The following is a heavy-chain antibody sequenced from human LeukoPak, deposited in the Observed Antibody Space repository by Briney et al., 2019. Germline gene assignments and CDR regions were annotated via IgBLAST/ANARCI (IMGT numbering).Heavy chain of an antibody. J-gene: IGHJ4*02. CDR1: GGSFSSYC. V-gene: IGHV4-59*01. CDR2: ISNSGDT. D-gene: IGHD3-16*01. Sequence: PSETLSLTCTVSGGSFSSYCWSWIRQPPGKGLEWIGYISNSGDTNYTPSLKSRVAMSVDTSKKQFSLKLNSVTSADTAVYFCARDGAPGGSAYFDYWGQGTLVTVSS. CDR3: ARDGAPGGSAYFDY.